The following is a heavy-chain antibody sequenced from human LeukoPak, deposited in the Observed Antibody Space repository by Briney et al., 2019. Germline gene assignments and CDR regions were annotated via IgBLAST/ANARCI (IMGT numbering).Heavy chain of an antibody. CDR2: IKQDGSEK. CDR1: GFTFSSYW. D-gene: IGHD6-13*01. J-gene: IGHJ5*02. CDR3: AKDGGSSWYLNWFDP. V-gene: IGHV3-7*01. Sequence: PGGSLRLSCAASGFTFSSYWMSWVRQAPGKGLEWVANIKQDGSEKYYADSVKGRFTISRDNSKSTLYLQMNSLRAEDTAVYYCAKDGGSSWYLNWFDPWGQGTLVTVSS.